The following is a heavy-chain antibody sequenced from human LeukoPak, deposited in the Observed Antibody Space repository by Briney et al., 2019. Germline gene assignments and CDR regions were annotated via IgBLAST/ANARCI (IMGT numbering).Heavy chain of an antibody. Sequence: GESLKISCQGSGYSFSSYWINWVRQMPGRGLVWVGRIDPSDSYINHSPSFQGHVTISADKSIATAYLQWSSLTASDTAIYYCARPDCSGSGCKLLPFWGQGTLVTVSS. V-gene: IGHV5-10-1*01. D-gene: IGHD3-22*01. CDR3: ARPDCSGSGCKLLPF. CDR1: GYSFSSYW. J-gene: IGHJ4*02. CDR2: IDPSDSYI.